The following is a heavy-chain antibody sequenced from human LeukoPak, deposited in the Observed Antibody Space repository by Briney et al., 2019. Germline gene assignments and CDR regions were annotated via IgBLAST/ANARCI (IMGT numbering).Heavy chain of an antibody. CDR3: ARQADFALVEMATIMFDY. CDR1: GGSISTSSYY. V-gene: IGHV4-39*01. Sequence: PSETLSLTCTVSGGSISTSSYYWGWIRQPPGKGLEWIGSLYHTGSTYYNPSLKSRVNISVDTSKNQFFLKLNSVTAADTAVYYCARQADFALVEMATIMFDYWGQGTLVTVSS. D-gene: IGHD5-24*01. CDR2: LYHTGST. J-gene: IGHJ4*02.